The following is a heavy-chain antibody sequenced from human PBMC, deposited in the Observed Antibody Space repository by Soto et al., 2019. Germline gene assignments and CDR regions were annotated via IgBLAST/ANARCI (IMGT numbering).Heavy chain of an antibody. CDR3: VKDRAQQLILGLWLDP. J-gene: IGHJ5*02. CDR2: IKSKTNGGTT. V-gene: IGHV3-15*05. D-gene: IGHD6-13*01. Sequence: WLRQAPGKGLEWVGRIKSKTNGGTTDYAGPVKGRFTISRDDSKRTLYVQMNSLKTEGTAIYYCVKDRAQQLILGLWLDPWGQGTLVTVSS.